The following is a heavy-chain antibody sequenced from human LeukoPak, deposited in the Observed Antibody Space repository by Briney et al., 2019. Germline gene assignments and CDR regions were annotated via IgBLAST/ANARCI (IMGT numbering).Heavy chain of an antibody. V-gene: IGHV3-23*01. CDR1: GFTFSTYA. CDR2: ISGSGRDT. J-gene: IGHJ4*02. D-gene: IGHD2-2*01. CDR3: AKAGAVCSSTSCYAKY. Sequence: PGGSLRLSCAASGFTFSTYAMSWVRQAPGKGLEWVSAISGSGRDTYYTDSVKGRFTSSRDNSKNTLYLQMHSLRAEDTAVYYCAKAGAVCSSTSCYAKYWGQGTLVTVSS.